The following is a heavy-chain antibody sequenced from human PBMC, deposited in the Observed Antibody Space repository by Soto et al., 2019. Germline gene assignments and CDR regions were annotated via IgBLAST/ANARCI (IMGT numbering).Heavy chain of an antibody. V-gene: IGHV4-34*01. CDR2: INHSGST. CDR3: ARASRWPQPGVFDY. CDR1: GGSFSGYY. J-gene: IGHJ4*02. D-gene: IGHD3-10*01. Sequence: SETLSLTCAVYGGSFSGYYWSWIRQPPGKGLEWIGEINHSGSTNYNPSLKSRVTISVDTSKDQFSLKLSSVTAADTAVYYCARASRWPQPGVFDYWGQGTLVTVSS.